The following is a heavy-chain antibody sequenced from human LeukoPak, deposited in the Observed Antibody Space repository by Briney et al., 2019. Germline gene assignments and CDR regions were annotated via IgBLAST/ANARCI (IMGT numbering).Heavy chain of an antibody. CDR1: GYTFTSYY. V-gene: IGHV1-46*01. CDR3: ARGGPLPSGSSSREYYLDY. CDR2: INPSGGST. Sequence: ASVKVSCKASGYTFTSYYMHWVRQAPGQGLEWMGIINPSGGSTSYAQKFQGRVTMTRDTSTSTVYMELSSLRSEDTAVYYCARGGPLPSGSSSREYYLDYWGQGTLVTVSS. J-gene: IGHJ4*02. D-gene: IGHD6-6*01.